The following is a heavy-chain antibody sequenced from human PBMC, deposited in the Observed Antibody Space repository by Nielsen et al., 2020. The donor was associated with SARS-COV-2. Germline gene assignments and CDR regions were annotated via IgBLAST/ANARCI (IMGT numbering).Heavy chain of an antibody. CDR3: ARDRGKGSGWSEYYYYYYGMDV. D-gene: IGHD6-19*01. Sequence: SVKVSCKDSGGTFSSYAISWVRQAPGQGLEWMGGIIPIFGTANYAQKFQGRVTITADESTSTAYMELSSLRSEDTAVYYCARDRGKGSGWSEYYYYYYGMDVCGQGTTVTVSS. CDR1: GGTFSSYA. J-gene: IGHJ6*02. V-gene: IGHV1-69*13. CDR2: IIPIFGTA.